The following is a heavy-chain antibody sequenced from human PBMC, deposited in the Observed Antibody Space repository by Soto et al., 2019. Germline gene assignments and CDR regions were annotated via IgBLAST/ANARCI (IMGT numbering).Heavy chain of an antibody. CDR2: ISSSGSTI. CDR1: GFTFSDYY. D-gene: IGHD2-8*01. Sequence: QVQLVESGGGLVKPGGSLRLSCAASGFTFSDYYMNWIRQAPGKGLEWVSYISSSGSTIYYAASVKGRFTISRDNAKNSLYLQMTSLRAEDTAVSYCASVLCTGVCQRSDGIDVWGQGTTVTVSS. V-gene: IGHV3-11*01. J-gene: IGHJ6*02. CDR3: ASVLCTGVCQRSDGIDV.